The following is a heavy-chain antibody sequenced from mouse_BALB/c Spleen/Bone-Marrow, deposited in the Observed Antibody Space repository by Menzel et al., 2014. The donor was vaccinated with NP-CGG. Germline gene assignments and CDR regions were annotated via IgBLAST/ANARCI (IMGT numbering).Heavy chain of an antibody. J-gene: IGHJ2*01. Sequence: VQLQQSGAELVKPGASVKLSCTASGFNIKDTYMHWVKQRPEQGLEWIGRIDPANGNTKYDPKFQGKATITADTSSNTAYPQLSSLTSEDTAVYYCARYYYGTRYYFDYWGQGTTLTVSS. V-gene: IGHV14-3*02. CDR2: IDPANGNT. CDR3: ARYYYGTRYYFDY. D-gene: IGHD1-1*01. CDR1: GFNIKDTY.